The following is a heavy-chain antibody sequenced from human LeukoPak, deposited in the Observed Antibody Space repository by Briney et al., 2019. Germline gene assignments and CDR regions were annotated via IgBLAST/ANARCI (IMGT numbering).Heavy chain of an antibody. CDR3: ARLIAGTLKYYYYYYGMDV. CDR2: ISAYNGNT. CDR1: GYTFTSYG. V-gene: IGHV1-18*01. D-gene: IGHD2-15*01. J-gene: IGHJ6*02. Sequence: ASVKVSCKASGYTFTSYGISWVRQAPGQGLEWMGWISAYNGNTNYAQKLQGRVTMTTDTSTSTAYMELRSLRSDDTAVYYCARLIAGTLKYYYYYYGMDVWGQGTTVTVSS.